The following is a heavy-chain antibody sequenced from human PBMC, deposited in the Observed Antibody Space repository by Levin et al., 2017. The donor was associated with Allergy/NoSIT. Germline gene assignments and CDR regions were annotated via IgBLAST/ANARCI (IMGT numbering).Heavy chain of an antibody. CDR3: TRIYGDSGYYMDV. CDR1: GFTFSGSA. CDR2: IRSKTNSYAT. D-gene: IGHD4-17*01. Sequence: GGSLRLSCAASGFTFSGSAMHWVRQASGKGLEWVGRIRSKTNSYATAYAASVKGRFTISRDDSKNTAYLQMHSLKTEDTAVYYCTRIYGDSGYYMDVWGKGTTVTVSS. J-gene: IGHJ6*03. V-gene: IGHV3-73*01.